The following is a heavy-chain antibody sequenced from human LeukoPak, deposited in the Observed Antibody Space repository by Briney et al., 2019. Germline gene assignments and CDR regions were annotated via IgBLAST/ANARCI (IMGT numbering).Heavy chain of an antibody. CDR2: ISWNSGSI. J-gene: IGHJ4*02. CDR3: ARRESIVAAAGTVDY. D-gene: IGHD6-13*01. Sequence: PGGSLRLSCAASGFTFDDYAMHWVRQAPGKGLEWVSGISWNSGSIGYADSVKGRFTISRDNAKNSLYLQMNSLRAEDTALYYCARRESIVAAAGTVDYWGQGTLVTVSS. V-gene: IGHV3-9*01. CDR1: GFTFDDYA.